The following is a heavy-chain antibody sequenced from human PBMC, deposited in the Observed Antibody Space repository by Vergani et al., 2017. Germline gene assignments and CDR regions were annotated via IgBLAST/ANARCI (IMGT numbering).Heavy chain of an antibody. CDR2: IYFIGST. CDR1: GGSIGSSSYY. Sequence: QLQLQESGPGLVKPSETLSLTCTVSGGSIGSSSYYWGWIRQPPGKGLEWIGSIYFIGSTYYNPSLKSRVTISVDTSKNQLSLKLSSVTAADTAVYYCARRGAIYGYFDHWGQGTQVTVSS. J-gene: IGHJ4*02. D-gene: IGHD2/OR15-2a*01. CDR3: ARRGAIYGYFDH. V-gene: IGHV4-39*01.